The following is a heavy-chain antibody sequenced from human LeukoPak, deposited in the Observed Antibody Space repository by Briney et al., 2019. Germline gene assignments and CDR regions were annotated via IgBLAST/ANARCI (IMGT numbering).Heavy chain of an antibody. J-gene: IGHJ6*02. V-gene: IGHV1-2*02. CDR3: ARVTVYCSGGSCLRNYYYYYGMDV. CDR2: INPNSGGT. Sequence: ASVKVSCKASGYTFTGYHMHWVRQAPGQGLEWMGWINPNSGGTNYAQKFQGRVTMTRDTSISTAYMELSRLRSDDTAVYYCARVTVYCSGGSCLRNYYYYYGMDVWGQGTTVTVSS. D-gene: IGHD2-15*01. CDR1: GYTFTGYH.